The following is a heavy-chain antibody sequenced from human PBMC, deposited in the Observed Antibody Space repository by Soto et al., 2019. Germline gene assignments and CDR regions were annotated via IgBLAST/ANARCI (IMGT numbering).Heavy chain of an antibody. CDR2: IYYSGST. CDR1: GGSITSYY. J-gene: IGHJ4*02. CDR3: ARREYSGYGYFDY. Sequence: SETLSLTCTVSGGSITSYYWSWIRQPPGKGLEWIGYIYYSGSTNYNPSLKIRLTISVDTSKNQFSLKLSSVTAADTAVYYCARREYSGYGYFDYWGQGTLVTVSS. V-gene: IGHV4-59*08. D-gene: IGHD5-12*01.